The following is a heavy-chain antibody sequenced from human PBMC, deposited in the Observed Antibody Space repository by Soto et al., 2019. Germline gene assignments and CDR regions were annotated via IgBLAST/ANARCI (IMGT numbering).Heavy chain of an antibody. CDR3: AAATSIALGFRY. Sequence: QGYLVQSGAEVKRPGASVRVSCKTSGFTFNTHGFSWVRQAPGQGLEWMGWNSALNGKTFYAHNFQNRVIMTTDTSSSTAYMELRGLKSDDTAVYYCAAATSIALGFRYLGQGTLVTVSS. J-gene: IGHJ4*02. V-gene: IGHV1-18*01. D-gene: IGHD1-26*01. CDR1: GFTFNTHG. CDR2: NSALNGKT.